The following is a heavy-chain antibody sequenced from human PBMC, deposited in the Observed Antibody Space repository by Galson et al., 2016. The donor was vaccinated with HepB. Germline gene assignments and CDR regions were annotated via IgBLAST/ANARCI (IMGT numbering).Heavy chain of an antibody. Sequence: SLRLSCAASEFTFSSYAMSWVRQAPGKGLEWVSCISHNGVGTFYADSVKGRFTISRDNSKNTVYLQMNSLGAEDTAVYYFAKDLWTGQQLAYYFDYWGQGTLVTVSS. V-gene: IGHV3-23*01. CDR3: AKDLWTGQQLAYYFDY. J-gene: IGHJ4*02. CDR1: EFTFSSYA. D-gene: IGHD6-13*01. CDR2: ISHNGVGT.